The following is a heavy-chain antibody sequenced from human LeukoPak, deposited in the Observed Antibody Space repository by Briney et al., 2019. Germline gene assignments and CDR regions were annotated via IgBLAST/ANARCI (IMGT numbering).Heavy chain of an antibody. CDR1: GFTFSSYA. Sequence: GGSLRLSCAASGFTFSSYAMSWVRQAPGKGLEWVSAISGSGGSTYYADSVKGRFTISRDNSKNTLYLQMNSLRAEDTAVYYCAKGRELGGVHVLRYFDWTVAPHYYYYGMDVWGQGTTVTVSS. CDR3: AKGRELGGVHVLRYFDWTVAPHYYYYGMDV. CDR2: ISGSGGST. V-gene: IGHV3-23*01. J-gene: IGHJ6*02. D-gene: IGHD3-9*01.